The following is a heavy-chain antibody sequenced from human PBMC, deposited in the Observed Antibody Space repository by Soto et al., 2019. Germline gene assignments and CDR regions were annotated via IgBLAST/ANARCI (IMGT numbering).Heavy chain of an antibody. V-gene: IGHV1-69*13. CDR3: ARDEKRIQLWDLDYYGMDF. Sequence: SVKVSCKASGGTFSSYAISWVRQAPGQGLEWMGGIIPIFGTANYAQKFQGRVTITADESTSTAYMELSSLRSEDTAVYYCARDEKRIQLWDLDYYGMDFWGQGTTVTVSS. J-gene: IGHJ6*02. CDR2: IIPIFGTA. D-gene: IGHD5-18*01. CDR1: GGTFSSYA.